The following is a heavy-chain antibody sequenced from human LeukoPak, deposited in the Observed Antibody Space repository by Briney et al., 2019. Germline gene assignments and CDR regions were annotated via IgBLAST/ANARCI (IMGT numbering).Heavy chain of an antibody. Sequence: SETLSLTCTVSGYSISSGYYWGWIRQPPGKGLEWIGSIYHSGSTYYNPSLKSRVTISVDTSKNQFSLKLSSVTAADTAVYYCARDGVVVAATDFDYWGQGTLVTVSS. CDR1: GYSISSGYY. CDR2: IYHSGST. CDR3: ARDGVVVAATDFDY. V-gene: IGHV4-38-2*02. J-gene: IGHJ4*02. D-gene: IGHD2-15*01.